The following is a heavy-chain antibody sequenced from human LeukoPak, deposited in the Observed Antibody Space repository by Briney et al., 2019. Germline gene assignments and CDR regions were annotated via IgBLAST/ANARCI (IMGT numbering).Heavy chain of an antibody. Sequence: ASVKVSCKASGYTFTSYAISCVRQAPGQGLEWMGWINAYNGSTNYSQKLQGRVTMTTDTSTSTAYMQLSSLRSEDTAVYYCLRFSSSLPLVNCGQGTMVTVSS. D-gene: IGHD6-13*01. J-gene: IGHJ4*02. V-gene: IGHV1-18*01. CDR1: GYTFTSYA. CDR2: INAYNGST. CDR3: LRFSSSLPLVN.